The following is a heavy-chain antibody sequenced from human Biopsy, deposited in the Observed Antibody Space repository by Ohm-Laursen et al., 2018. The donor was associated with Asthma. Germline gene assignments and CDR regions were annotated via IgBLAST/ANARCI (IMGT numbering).Heavy chain of an antibody. CDR1: GFVFSQCG. CDR3: ARGNHHLDYGGNSGAFDI. Sequence: SLRLSCAASGFVFSQCGMHWVRQGPGKGLEWVALVSSDGHNKYYEDSVKGRFTISRDNSKNTLYLQMNSLRAEDTAVYYCARGNHHLDYGGNSGAFDIWGQGTMVTVSS. D-gene: IGHD4-23*01. J-gene: IGHJ3*02. V-gene: IGHV3-30*03. CDR2: VSSDGHNK.